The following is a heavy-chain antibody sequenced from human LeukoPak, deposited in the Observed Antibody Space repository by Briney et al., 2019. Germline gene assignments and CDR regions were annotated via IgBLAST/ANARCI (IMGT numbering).Heavy chain of an antibody. D-gene: IGHD5-18*01. J-gene: IGHJ3*02. CDR1: GYSFISYW. CDR3: ARTVDTAMATNAFDI. Sequence: GESLKISCKGSGYSFISYWLGWVRQMPGKGLEWMGIIYPGDSDTRYSPSFQGQVTISADKSFSTAYLQWSSLKASDTAMYYCARTVDTAMATNAFDIWGQGTMVTVSS. CDR2: IYPGDSDT. V-gene: IGHV5-51*01.